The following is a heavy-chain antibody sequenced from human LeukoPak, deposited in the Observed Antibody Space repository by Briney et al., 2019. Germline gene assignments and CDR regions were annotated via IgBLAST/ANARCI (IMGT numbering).Heavy chain of an antibody. D-gene: IGHD5/OR15-5a*01. J-gene: IGHJ6*03. V-gene: IGHV4-34*01. CDR2: INHSGST. CDR1: GGSFSGYY. Sequence: PSETLSLTCAVYGGSFSGYYWSWIRQPPGKGLEWIGEINHSGSTNYNPSLKSRVTISVDTSKNQFSLKLSSVTAADTAVYYCVSCRYYYYNMDVWGKGTTVTISS. CDR3: VSCRYYYYNMDV.